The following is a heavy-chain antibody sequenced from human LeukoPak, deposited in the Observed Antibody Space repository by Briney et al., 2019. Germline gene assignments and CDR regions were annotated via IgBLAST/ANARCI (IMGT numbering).Heavy chain of an antibody. CDR3: AKDQQVGAAAYYFDS. J-gene: IGHJ4*02. V-gene: IGHV3-30*18. Sequence: GGSLRLSCAASGFTFSRYGLHWVRQAPGKGLEWVAVIANDGKDKKYADSVKGRFTISRDNSKSTLYLQMNSLRAEDTAVYYCAKDQQVGAAAYYFDSWGQGTLVTVSS. D-gene: IGHD2-2*01. CDR2: IANDGKDK. CDR1: GFTFSRYG.